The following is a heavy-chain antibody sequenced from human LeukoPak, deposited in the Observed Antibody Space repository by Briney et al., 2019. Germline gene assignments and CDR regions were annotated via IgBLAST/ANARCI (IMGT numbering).Heavy chain of an antibody. V-gene: IGHV3-11*01. D-gene: IGHD3-22*01. CDR2: ISTSGGTI. CDR3: ARDSKPGTYYYDSSGYIDH. J-gene: IGHJ4*02. CDR1: GFTFSDYY. Sequence: GGSLRLTCAASGFTFSDYYMSWIRQAPGKGLEWLSYISTSGGTIYYADSVKGRFTISRDNAKNSLYLQMNSLRAEDTAVYYCARDSKPGTYYYDSSGYIDHWGQGTLVTVSS.